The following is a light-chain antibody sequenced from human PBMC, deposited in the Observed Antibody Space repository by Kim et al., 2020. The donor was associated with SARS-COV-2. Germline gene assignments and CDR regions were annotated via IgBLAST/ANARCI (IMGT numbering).Light chain of an antibody. Sequence: RVTISCYGTGSNIGYDYVVHWYHQLPGAAPKVVIYSNDKRPSGVPDRFSGSQSGPSASLAITGLQPDDEGYYYCQSYDSNLRGAVFGGGTQLTVL. CDR1: GSNIGYDYV. V-gene: IGLV1-40*01. CDR2: SND. J-gene: IGLJ3*02. CDR3: QSYDSNLRGAV.